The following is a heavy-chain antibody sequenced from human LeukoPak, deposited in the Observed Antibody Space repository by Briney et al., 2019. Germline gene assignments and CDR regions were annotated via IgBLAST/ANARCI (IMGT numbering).Heavy chain of an antibody. J-gene: IGHJ4*02. V-gene: IGHV1-8*03. CDR2: MNPNSGNT. CDR3: ARGGYSSGWLYIGVAINFDY. CDR1: GYTFTSYA. D-gene: IGHD6-19*01. Sequence: ASVKVSCKASGYTFTSYAINWVRQATGQGLEWMGWMNPNSGNTGYAQKFQGRVTITRNTSISTAYMELSSLRSEDTAVYYCARGGYSSGWLYIGVAINFDYWGQGTLVTVSS.